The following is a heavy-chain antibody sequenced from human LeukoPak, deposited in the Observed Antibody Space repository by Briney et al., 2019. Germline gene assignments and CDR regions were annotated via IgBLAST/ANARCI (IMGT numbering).Heavy chain of an antibody. J-gene: IGHJ4*02. Sequence: PGGSLRLSCAASGFTFSNYAMNWVRQTPGKGPEWVSAISGSGGTTYYADSVKGRFTISRDNSKNTLYLQMNGLRAEDTALYYCAKGGCSGGSCFEDYWGQGTLVTVSS. V-gene: IGHV3-23*01. CDR2: ISGSGGTT. CDR1: GFTFSNYA. D-gene: IGHD2-15*01. CDR3: AKGGCSGGSCFEDY.